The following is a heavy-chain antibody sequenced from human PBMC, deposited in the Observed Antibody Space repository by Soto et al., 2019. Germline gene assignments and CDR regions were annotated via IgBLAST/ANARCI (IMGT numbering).Heavy chain of an antibody. J-gene: IGHJ4*02. Sequence: QVQLVQSGAEVKKPGASVKVSCKASGYTFTSYGISWVRQAPGQGLEWMGWISAYNGNTNYAQKLQGRVTMTTDTYKSTAYMELRSLRSDDTAVYYCARDVAIYSGYDSPVIYWGQGTLVTVSS. CDR3: ARDVAIYSGYDSPVIY. CDR2: ISAYNGNT. CDR1: GYTFTSYG. V-gene: IGHV1-18*01. D-gene: IGHD5-12*01.